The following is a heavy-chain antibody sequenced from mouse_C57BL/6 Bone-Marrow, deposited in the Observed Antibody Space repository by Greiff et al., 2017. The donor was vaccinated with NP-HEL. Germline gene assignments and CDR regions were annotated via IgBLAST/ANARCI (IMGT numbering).Heavy chain of an antibody. V-gene: IGHV5-12*01. Sequence: EVQLQESGGGLVQPGGSLKLSCAASGFTFSDYYMYWVRQTPEKRLEWVAYISNGGGSTYYPDTVKGRFTISRDNAKNTLYLQMSRLKSEDTAMYYCARLWYFDVWGTGTTVTVSS. CDR3: ARLWYFDV. CDR2: ISNGGGST. CDR1: GFTFSDYY. J-gene: IGHJ1*03.